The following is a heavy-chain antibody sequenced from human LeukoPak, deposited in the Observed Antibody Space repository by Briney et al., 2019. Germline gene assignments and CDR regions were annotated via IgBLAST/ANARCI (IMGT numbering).Heavy chain of an antibody. J-gene: IGHJ6*03. CDR1: GFTFSSYS. V-gene: IGHV3-21*01. CDR3: ARAGFLELGHYMDV. Sequence: PGGSLRLSCAASGFTFSSYSMNWVRQAPGKGLEWVSSISSSSSYIYYADSVKGRFTISRDNAKNSLYLQMNSLRAEDTAVYYCARAGFLELGHYMDVWGKGTTVTVSS. CDR2: ISSSSSYI. D-gene: IGHD3-3*01.